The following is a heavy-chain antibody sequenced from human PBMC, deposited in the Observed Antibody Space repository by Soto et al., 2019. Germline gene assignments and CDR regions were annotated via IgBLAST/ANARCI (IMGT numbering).Heavy chain of an antibody. CDR2: ISWNSGSI. D-gene: IGHD4-17*01. Sequence: GGSLRLSCAASGFTFDDYAMHWVWQAPGKGLEWVSGISWNSGSIGYADSVKGRFTISRDNAKNSLYLQMNSLRAEDTALYYCAKDYEVDPTGSTAFDYWGQGTLVTVSS. V-gene: IGHV3-9*01. CDR1: GFTFDDYA. CDR3: AKDYEVDPTGSTAFDY. J-gene: IGHJ4*02.